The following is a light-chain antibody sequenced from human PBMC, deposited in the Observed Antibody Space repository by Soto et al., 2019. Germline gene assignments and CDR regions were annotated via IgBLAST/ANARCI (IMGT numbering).Light chain of an antibody. Sequence: DIQMTQSPSTLSASVGDRVTITCRASKTISSWLAWYQQKPGKARNLLFYDASTLERVVPSRFCGTGAGTEFTLTIDRLQPDEFAIFSASHYHIAALACGQGTRMEIK. CDR2: DAS. J-gene: IGKJ5*01. CDR1: KTISSW. V-gene: IGKV1-5*01. CDR3: SHYHIAALA.